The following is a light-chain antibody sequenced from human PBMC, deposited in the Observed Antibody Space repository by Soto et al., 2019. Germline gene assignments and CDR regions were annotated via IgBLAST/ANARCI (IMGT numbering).Light chain of an antibody. J-gene: IGKJ1*01. Sequence: DIHMTQSPASLSASVGYRFTITCRAGQSVGRYLNWYQQKPGKAPKLLIYSASSRQSGVPSRISGRGSGTVFTLTISSLLPEDCEAYYCQQSYNIPWTFGQGTKVDIK. CDR1: QSVGRY. CDR3: QQSYNIPWT. CDR2: SAS. V-gene: IGKV1-39*01.